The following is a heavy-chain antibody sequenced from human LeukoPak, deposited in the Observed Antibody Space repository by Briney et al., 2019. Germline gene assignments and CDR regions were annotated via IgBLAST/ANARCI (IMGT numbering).Heavy chain of an antibody. V-gene: IGHV1-46*01. D-gene: IGHD3-10*01. CDR1: GYTLTELS. CDR2: INPSGGST. Sequence: ASVKVSCKVSGYTLTELSMHWVRQAPGQGLEWMGIINPSGGSTSYAQKFQGRVTMTRDTSTSTVYMELSSLRSEDTAVYYCARGSSAVALSLDYYFDYWGQGTLVTVSS. CDR3: ARGSSAVALSLDYYFDY. J-gene: IGHJ4*02.